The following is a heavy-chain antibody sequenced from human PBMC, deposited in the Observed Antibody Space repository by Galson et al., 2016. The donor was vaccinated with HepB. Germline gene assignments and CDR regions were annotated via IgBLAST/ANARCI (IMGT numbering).Heavy chain of an antibody. CDR2: ISWNSRSI. CDR3: AKSLRVLRPLND. V-gene: IGHV3-9*01. CDR1: GFTFADYA. D-gene: IGHD3-3*01. Sequence: SLRLSCAASGFTFADYALHWVRQTPGKGLEWVSGISWNSRSIGYADSVKGRFTVSRDNAKRSLFLQMNSLRTEDTALYFCAKSLRVLRPLNDWGQGSQVIVSA. J-gene: IGHJ4*02.